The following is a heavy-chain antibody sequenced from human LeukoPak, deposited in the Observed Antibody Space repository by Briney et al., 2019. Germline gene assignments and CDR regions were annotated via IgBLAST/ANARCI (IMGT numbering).Heavy chain of an antibody. Sequence: SETLSLTCAVYGGSFGGYYWSWIRQPPGKGLEWIGEINHSGSTNYNPSLKSRVTISVDTSKNQFSLKLSSVTAADTAVYYCARTGSYWGSNWFDPWGQGTLVTVSS. CDR1: GGSFGGYY. D-gene: IGHD2-8*02. J-gene: IGHJ5*02. CDR2: INHSGST. CDR3: ARTGSYWGSNWFDP. V-gene: IGHV4-34*01.